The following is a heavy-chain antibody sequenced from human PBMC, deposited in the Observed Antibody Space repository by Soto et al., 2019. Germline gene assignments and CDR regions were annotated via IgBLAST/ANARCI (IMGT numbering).Heavy chain of an antibody. CDR1: GGTFSSYA. D-gene: IGHD3-3*02. CDR2: IIPIFGTA. CDR3: ARGISIPGAFDY. V-gene: IGHV1-69*13. J-gene: IGHJ4*02. Sequence: ASVKVSCKASGGTFSSYAISWVRQAPGQGLEWMGGIIPIFGTANYAQKFQGRVTITADESTSTAYMELSSLRSEDTAVYYCARGISIPGAFDYWGQGTLVTVSS.